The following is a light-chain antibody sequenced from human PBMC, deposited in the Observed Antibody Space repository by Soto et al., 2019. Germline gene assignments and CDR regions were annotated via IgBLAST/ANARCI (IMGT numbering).Light chain of an antibody. CDR3: QQRSNWPPWT. J-gene: IGKJ1*01. Sequence: EIVLTQSPATLSLSPGERATLSCRASQSISSSLAWYQQKPGQTPRLLIHDASNRATGIPARFSGSGSGTDFTLTISSLEPEDFAVYYCQQRSNWPPWTFGQGTKVEI. CDR2: DAS. CDR1: QSISSS. V-gene: IGKV3-11*01.